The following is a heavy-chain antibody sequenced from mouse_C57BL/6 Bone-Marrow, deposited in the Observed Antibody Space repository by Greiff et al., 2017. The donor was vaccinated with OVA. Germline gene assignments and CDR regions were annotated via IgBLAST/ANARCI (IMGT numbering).Heavy chain of an antibody. D-gene: IGHD1-1*01. CDR3: ARGSRGDYFDH. CDR1: GFNIKNTY. Sequence: VQLQQSVAELVRPGASVKLSCTASGFNIKNTYMHWVKQRPEQGLEWIERIDPANGNTKYAPQFQGKATITAYTSSDTAYLQLSSLTSEDTAISYCARGSRGDYFDHWGQGTTLTVSS. CDR2: IDPANGNT. J-gene: IGHJ2*01. V-gene: IGHV14-3*01.